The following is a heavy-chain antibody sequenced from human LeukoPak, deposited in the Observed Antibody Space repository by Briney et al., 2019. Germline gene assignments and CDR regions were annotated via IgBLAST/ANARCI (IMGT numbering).Heavy chain of an antibody. J-gene: IGHJ4*02. CDR2: ISGSGGST. Sequence: GGSLRLSCAASGFTFSSYAMSWVRQAPGKGLEWGSAISGSGGSTYYADSVKGRFTISRDNSKNALYLQMNSLRAEDTAVYYCAKGPYHILTSSQYPYDYWGQGTLVTVSS. D-gene: IGHD3-9*01. CDR3: AKGPYHILTSSQYPYDY. V-gene: IGHV3-23*01. CDR1: GFTFSSYA.